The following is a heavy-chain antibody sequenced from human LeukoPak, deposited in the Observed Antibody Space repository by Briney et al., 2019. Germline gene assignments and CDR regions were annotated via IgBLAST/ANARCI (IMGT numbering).Heavy chain of an antibody. CDR2: ISAGNGNT. CDR3: ATSYIGVGATSSNYFDY. CDR1: GYTFTDYA. D-gene: IGHD1-26*01. J-gene: IGHJ4*02. V-gene: IGHV1-3*01. Sequence: ASVKVSCKASGYTFTDYAIHWVRQAPGQRLEWMGWISAGNGNTKYSQNFQGRVTFISNTSATTAFMELSSLRSEDTAVYYCATSYIGVGATSSNYFDYWGQGTLVTVSS.